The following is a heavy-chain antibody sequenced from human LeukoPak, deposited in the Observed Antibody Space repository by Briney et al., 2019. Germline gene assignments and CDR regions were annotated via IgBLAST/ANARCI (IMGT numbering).Heavy chain of an antibody. CDR2: ISGGGGST. J-gene: IGHJ4*02. CDR3: AKRRGYDPRIYYFDY. D-gene: IGHD5-12*01. CDR1: GFTFSSYA. V-gene: IGHV3-23*01. Sequence: PGGSLRLSCAASGFTFSSYAMSWVRQAPGKGLEWVSAISGGGGSTYYADSVKGRFTISRDNSKNTLYLQMNSLRAEDTAVYYCAKRRGYDPRIYYFDYWGQGTLVTVSS.